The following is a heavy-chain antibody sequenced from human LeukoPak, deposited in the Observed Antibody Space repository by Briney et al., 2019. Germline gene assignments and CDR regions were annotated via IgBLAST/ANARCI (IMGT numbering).Heavy chain of an antibody. D-gene: IGHD2/OR15-2a*01. CDR3: VSFYETY. CDR1: GNYS. V-gene: IGHV3-74*01. Sequence: GGSLRLSCAASGNYSMHWVRQAPGKGLVWVSHINSDGSWTSYADSVKGRFTISKDNAKNTVYLQMNSLRAEDTAVYYCVSFYETYWGRGTLVTVSS. CDR2: INSDGSWT. J-gene: IGHJ4*02.